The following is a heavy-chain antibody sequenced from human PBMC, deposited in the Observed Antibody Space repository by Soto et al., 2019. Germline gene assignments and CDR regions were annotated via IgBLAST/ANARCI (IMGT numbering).Heavy chain of an antibody. V-gene: IGHV3-66*04. J-gene: IGHJ5*02. CDR3: ARQEEALLWFGESNWFDP. CDR1: GFTVSSNY. Sequence: PGGSLRLSCAASGFTVSSNYMSWVRQAPGKGLEWVSVIYSGGSTYYADSVKGRFTISRDNSKNTLYLQMNSLRAEDTAVYYCARQEEALLWFGESNWFDPWGQGTLVTVSS. D-gene: IGHD3-10*01. CDR2: IYSGGST.